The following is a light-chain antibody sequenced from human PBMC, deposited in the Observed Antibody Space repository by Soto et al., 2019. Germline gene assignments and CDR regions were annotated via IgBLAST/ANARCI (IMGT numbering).Light chain of an antibody. CDR1: SSNIGNNY. J-gene: IGLJ2*01. CDR2: DNN. V-gene: IGLV1-51*01. CDR3: GTWDSSLSAHVV. Sequence: HSVLTQPPSVSAAPGQKVTVSCSGSSSNIGNNYVSWYQQRPGTAPKLLIYDNNKRPSGIPDRFSGSKSGTSATLGITGLQTGDEADYYCGTWDSSLSAHVVFGGGTKLTVL.